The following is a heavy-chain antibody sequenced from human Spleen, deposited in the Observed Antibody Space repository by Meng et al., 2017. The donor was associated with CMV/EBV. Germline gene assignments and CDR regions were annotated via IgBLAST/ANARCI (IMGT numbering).Heavy chain of an antibody. CDR1: GFTFNTYS. Sequence: GESLKISCAASGFTFNTYSMTWVRQAPGKGLEWVSYISSSGTTIHYADSVKGRFTISRDNGKNSLYLQMNSLRAEDTAVYYCARGDPLTTDYWGQGTLVTVSS. CDR3: ARGDPLTTDY. D-gene: IGHD4-11*01. V-gene: IGHV3-48*04. J-gene: IGHJ4*02. CDR2: ISSSGTTI.